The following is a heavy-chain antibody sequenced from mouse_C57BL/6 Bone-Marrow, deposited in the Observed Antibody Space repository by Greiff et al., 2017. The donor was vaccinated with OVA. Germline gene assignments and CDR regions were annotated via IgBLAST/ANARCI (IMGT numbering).Heavy chain of an antibody. CDR1: GYTFTSYW. D-gene: IGHD1-1*01. V-gene: IGHV1-69*01. CDR2: IDPSDSYT. J-gene: IGHJ1*03. CDR3: ARQGTVVAHYWYFDV. Sequence: QVQLQQPGAELVMPGASVKLSCKASGYTFTSYWMHWVKQRPGQGLEWIGEIDPSDSYTNYNQKFKGKSTLTVDKSSSTAYMQLSSLTSEDSAVYEWARQGTVVAHYWYFDVWGTGTTVTVAS.